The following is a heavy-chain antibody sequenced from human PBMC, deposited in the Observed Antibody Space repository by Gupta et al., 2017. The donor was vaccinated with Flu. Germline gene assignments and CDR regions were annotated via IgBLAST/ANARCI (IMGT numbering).Heavy chain of an antibody. CDR3: ARDRGGYSYGSG. Sequence: EVQLVEYGGGLVQPGGSLRLSCAASGCTFSRYWRHWVGQAPGKGLVWVSRINSDGSSTSYADSVKGRFTISRDNAKNTLYLQMNSLRAEDTAVYYCARDRGGYSYGSGWGQGTLVTVSS. J-gene: IGHJ4*02. CDR1: GCTFSRYW. CDR2: INSDGSST. V-gene: IGHV3-74*01. D-gene: IGHD5-18*01.